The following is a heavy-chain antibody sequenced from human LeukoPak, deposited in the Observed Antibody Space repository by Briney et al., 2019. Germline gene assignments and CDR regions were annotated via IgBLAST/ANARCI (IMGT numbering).Heavy chain of an antibody. V-gene: IGHV3-21*04. Sequence: GGSLRLSCVASGFTFSDFSLNWVRQAPGKGLEWVSSITTGSSYIYYADSVKGRFTISRDNAKNSLYLQMNSLRAEDTAVYYCAKRPRLWFGELHYYFDYWGQGTLVTVSS. J-gene: IGHJ4*02. D-gene: IGHD3-10*01. CDR2: ITTGSSYI. CDR1: GFTFSDFS. CDR3: AKRPRLWFGELHYYFDY.